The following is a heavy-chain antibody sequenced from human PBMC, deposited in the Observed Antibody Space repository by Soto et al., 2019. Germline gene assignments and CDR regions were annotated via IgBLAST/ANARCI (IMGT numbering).Heavy chain of an antibody. D-gene: IGHD2-15*01. CDR1: GFTFSSYG. V-gene: IGHV3-33*01. J-gene: IGHJ3*02. Sequence: GGSLRLSCAASGFTFSSYGMHWVRQAPGKGLEWVAVIWYDGSNKYYADSVKGRFTISRDNSKNTLYLQMNSLRAEDTAVYYCARDTRGGGCDSGIDIWGQGTMVTVSS. CDR3: ARDTRGGGCDSGIDI. CDR2: IWYDGSNK.